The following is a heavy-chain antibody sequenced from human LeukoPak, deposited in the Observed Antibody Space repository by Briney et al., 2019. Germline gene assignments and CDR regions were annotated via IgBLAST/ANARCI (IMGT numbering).Heavy chain of an antibody. Sequence: GGSLRLSCAASGFTFSSYWMSWVRQAPGKGLEWVANIKQDGSEKYYVDSVKGRFTISRDNAKNSLYLQMNSLRAEDTAVYYCARGGLYYYDSSGYYPTYWGKGTLVTVSS. CDR1: GFTFSSYW. CDR2: IKQDGSEK. J-gene: IGHJ4*02. V-gene: IGHV3-7*01. CDR3: ARGGLYYYDSSGYYPTY. D-gene: IGHD3-22*01.